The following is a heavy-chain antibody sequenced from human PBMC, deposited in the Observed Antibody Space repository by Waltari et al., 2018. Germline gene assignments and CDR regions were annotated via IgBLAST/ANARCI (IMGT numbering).Heavy chain of an antibody. J-gene: IGHJ4*02. CDR2: IYYSGST. D-gene: IGHD1-26*01. Sequence: QVQLQESGPGLVKPSQTLSLTCTVSGGSISSGGYYWSWIRQHPGKGLEWIGYIYYSGSTYYNPSLKSRVTISVDTSKNQFSLKLSSVTAADTAVYYCARGYRRWSRPTPFDYWGQGTLVTVSS. CDR3: ARGYRRWSRPTPFDY. CDR1: GGSISSGGYY. V-gene: IGHV4-31*03.